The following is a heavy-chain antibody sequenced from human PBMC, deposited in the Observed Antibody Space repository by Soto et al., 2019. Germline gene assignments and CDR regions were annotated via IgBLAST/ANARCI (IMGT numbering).Heavy chain of an antibody. D-gene: IGHD2-21*02. Sequence: QVQMVESGGGVVQPGRSLRLSCAASGFTFSSYAMHWVRQAPGKGLEWVAVISYDGSNKYYADSVKGRFTISRDNSKNTLYLQMNSLRAEDTAVYYCARPEGGNSGGDYYYYGMDVWGQGTTAAVSS. V-gene: IGHV3-30-3*01. CDR3: ARPEGGNSGGDYYYYGMDV. J-gene: IGHJ6*02. CDR1: GFTFSSYA. CDR2: ISYDGSNK.